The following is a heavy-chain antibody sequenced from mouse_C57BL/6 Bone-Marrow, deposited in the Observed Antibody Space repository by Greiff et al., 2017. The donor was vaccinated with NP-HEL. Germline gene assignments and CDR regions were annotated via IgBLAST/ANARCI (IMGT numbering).Heavy chain of an antibody. D-gene: IGHD1-1*01. V-gene: IGHV1-26*01. CDR1: GYTFTDYY. CDR2: INPNNGGT. CDR3: ARDYYGSSLRY. Sequence: EVQLQQSGPELVKPGASVKISCKASGYTFTDYYMNWVKQSHGKSLEWIGDINPNNGGTSYNQKFKGKATLTVDKSSSTAYMELRSLTSEDSAVYYCARDYYGSSLRYWGQGTTLTVSS. J-gene: IGHJ2*01.